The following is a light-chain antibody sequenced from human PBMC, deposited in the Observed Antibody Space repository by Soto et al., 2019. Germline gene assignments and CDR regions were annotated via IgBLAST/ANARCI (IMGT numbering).Light chain of an antibody. Sequence: DIQMTQSPSSLSASVGDRVTITCRASQGISNYLAWYQQKPGKVPKLLIYAASTLQSGVPSRFSGSGSGTDFTVTISSLQPEDVATYYCQKYNSAPPMYTFGQGTKLEIK. CDR2: AAS. V-gene: IGKV1-27*01. J-gene: IGKJ2*01. CDR3: QKYNSAPPMYT. CDR1: QGISNY.